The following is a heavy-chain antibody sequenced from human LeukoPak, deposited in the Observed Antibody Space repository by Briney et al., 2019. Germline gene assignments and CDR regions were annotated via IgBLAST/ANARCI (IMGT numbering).Heavy chain of an antibody. CDR1: GXXFXSYS. V-gene: IGHV3-21*01. D-gene: IGHD6-13*01. Sequence: GGXXXXSXAXXGXXFXSYSMNWVRQAPGKGLEWVSSISSSSSYIYYADSVKGRFTISRDNAKNSLYLQMNSLRAEDTAVYYCARRYSSSWYVWFDPWGQGTLVTVSS. CDR2: ISSSSSYI. CDR3: ARRYSSSWYVWFDP. J-gene: IGHJ5*02.